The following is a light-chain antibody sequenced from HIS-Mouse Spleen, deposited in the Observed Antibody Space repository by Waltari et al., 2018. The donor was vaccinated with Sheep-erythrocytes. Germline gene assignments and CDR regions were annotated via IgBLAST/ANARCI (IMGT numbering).Light chain of an antibody. CDR2: GKN. CDR1: SLRSYY. Sequence: SVALGQTVRTTCQGDSLRSYYASWYQQKPGQAPVLVIYGKNNRPSGIPDRFSGSSSGNTASLTITGAQAEDEADYYCNSRDSSGNHVVFGGGTKLTVL. CDR3: NSRDSSGNHVV. J-gene: IGLJ2*01. V-gene: IGLV3-19*01.